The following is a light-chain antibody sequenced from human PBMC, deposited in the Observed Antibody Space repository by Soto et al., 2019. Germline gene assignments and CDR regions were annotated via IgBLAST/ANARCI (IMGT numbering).Light chain of an antibody. CDR3: MQGTHWPPWT. CDR2: KVS. CDR1: QSLVYSDGNTY. Sequence: DVVMTQSPLSLPVTLGQPASISCRSSQSLVYSDGNTYLNWFQQRPGQSPRRLIYKVSSRDSGVPDRFICSGSGTDLTLKISRVEAEDVGVYYCMQGTHWPPWTFGQGTKVEIK. V-gene: IGKV2-30*01. J-gene: IGKJ1*01.